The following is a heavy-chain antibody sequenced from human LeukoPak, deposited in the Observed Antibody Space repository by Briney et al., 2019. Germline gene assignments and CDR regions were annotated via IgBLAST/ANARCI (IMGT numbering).Heavy chain of an antibody. J-gene: IGHJ3*02. Sequence: GGSLRLSCAASGFTFSSYWMHWVRQAPGKGLVWVSHINSDGSSTNYADSVKGRFTISRDNAKNTLYLRMRTLRAEDTAVYYCARTRGNAFDIWGLGTLVTVSS. CDR1: GFTFSSYW. CDR3: ARTRGNAFDI. V-gene: IGHV3-74*01. D-gene: IGHD3-10*01. CDR2: INSDGSST.